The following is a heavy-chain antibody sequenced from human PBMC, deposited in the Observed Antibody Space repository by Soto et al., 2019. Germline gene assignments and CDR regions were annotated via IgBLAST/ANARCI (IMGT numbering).Heavy chain of an antibody. CDR2: VYYTGST. Sequence: PSGTLSLTCAVSGGSISNFYWSWIRQPPGKELEWSGYVYYTGSTSYNPSLKRRVTFSADSSRGQFSLRLNSVTAADTAVYYCARTVLGPDLLADSFEDYYYYMDVWGQGTTVTVSS. CDR3: ARTVLGPDLLADSFEDYYYYMDV. D-gene: IGHD3-9*01. CDR1: GGSISNFY. J-gene: IGHJ6*03. V-gene: IGHV4-59*08.